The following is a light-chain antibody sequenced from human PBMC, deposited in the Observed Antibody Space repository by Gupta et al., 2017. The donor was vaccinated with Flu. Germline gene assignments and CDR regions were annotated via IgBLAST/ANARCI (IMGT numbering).Light chain of an antibody. J-gene: IGLJ1*01. CDR1: SSDVGNYDY. Sequence: QPALTQPASVSGSPGQTITMSCTGTSSDVGNYDYVSWYQQHPGKAPKLMIYEVNNRPSGVSDRFSGSKSGNTASLTISGLQAEDEADYYCMSYTTSITYVFGSGTKVTVL. V-gene: IGLV2-14*01. CDR2: EVN. CDR3: MSYTTSITYV.